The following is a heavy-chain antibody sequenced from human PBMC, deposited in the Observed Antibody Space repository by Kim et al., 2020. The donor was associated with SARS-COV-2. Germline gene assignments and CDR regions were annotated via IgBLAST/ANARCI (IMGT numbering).Heavy chain of an antibody. J-gene: IGHJ4*02. CDR2: IYYSGST. V-gene: IGHV4-61*01. CDR3: ARVYYYDSSGQNPDD. CDR1: GGSVSSGSYY. Sequence: SETLSLTCTVSGGSVSSGSYYWSWIRQPPGKGLEWIGYIYYSGSTNYNPSLKSRVTISVDTSKNQFSLKLSSVTAADTAVYYCARVYYYDSSGQNPDDWGQGTLVTVSS. D-gene: IGHD3-22*01.